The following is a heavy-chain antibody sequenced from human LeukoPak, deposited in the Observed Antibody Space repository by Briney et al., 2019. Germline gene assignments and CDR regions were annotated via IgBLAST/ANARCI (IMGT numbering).Heavy chain of an antibody. Sequence: GGSLRLSCAASGFTVSSNYMSWVRQAPGGGLEWVSVIYSGGSTYYADSVKGRFTITRDNSKNTLYLQMNSLRAEDTAVYYCARAGSGRFPGYMDVWGKGTTVTVSS. D-gene: IGHD3-10*01. V-gene: IGHV3-53*01. CDR2: IYSGGST. CDR3: ARAGSGRFPGYMDV. J-gene: IGHJ6*03. CDR1: GFTVSSNY.